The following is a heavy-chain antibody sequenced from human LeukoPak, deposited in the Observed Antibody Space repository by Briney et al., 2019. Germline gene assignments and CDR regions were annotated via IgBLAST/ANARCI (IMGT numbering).Heavy chain of an antibody. CDR3: AKASCSSTSCYEYFQH. Sequence: SGRSLRLSCAASGSTFSSYGMHWVRQGPGKGLEWVAVISYDENNIYYADSVKGRFTISRDNSKNTLYLQMNSLRAEDTAVYYCAKASCSSTSCYEYFQHWGRGTLVTVSS. D-gene: IGHD2-2*01. CDR1: GSTFSSYG. V-gene: IGHV3-30*18. J-gene: IGHJ1*01. CDR2: ISYDENNI.